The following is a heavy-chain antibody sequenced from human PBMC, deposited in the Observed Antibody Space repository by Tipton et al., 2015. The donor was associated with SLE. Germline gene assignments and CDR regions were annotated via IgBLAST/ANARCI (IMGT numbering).Heavy chain of an antibody. D-gene: IGHD7-27*01. J-gene: IGHJ6*03. CDR1: GFTFSNFW. V-gene: IGHV3-74*01. CDR2: IYTDGSRI. CDR3: ARSPPRPLGYYYYYYYMDV. Sequence: GSLRLSCAASGFTFSNFWMHWVRQAPGKGLVWVSRIYTDGSRIHYADSVKGRFTISRDNAKNTLYLQMNSLRAEDTAVYYCARSPPRPLGYYYYYYYMDVWGKGTTVTVSS.